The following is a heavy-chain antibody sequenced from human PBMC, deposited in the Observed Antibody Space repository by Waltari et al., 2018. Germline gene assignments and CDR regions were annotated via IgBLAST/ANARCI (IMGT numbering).Heavy chain of an antibody. V-gene: IGHV4-59*11. CDR2: IYYSGTP. Sequence: QVQLQESGPGLVKPSETLSLTCTVSGGSISSHYWSWIRQPPGKGLEWIGYIYYSGTPTSTPSPKRGVPISVDTSKTHFPLRLGSVPAAAPAVYSCARVGGVGALWGYYYYYMDVWGKGTTVTVSS. CDR3: ARVGGVGALWGYYYYYMDV. CDR1: GGSISSHY. D-gene: IGHD3-16*01. J-gene: IGHJ6*03.